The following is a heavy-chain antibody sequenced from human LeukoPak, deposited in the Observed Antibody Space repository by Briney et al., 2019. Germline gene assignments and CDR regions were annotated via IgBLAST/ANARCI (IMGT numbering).Heavy chain of an antibody. V-gene: IGHV3-49*04. J-gene: IGHJ4*02. CDR3: TRGGYYGDPNDY. D-gene: IGHD4-17*01. CDR2: IRSKAYGGTT. CDR1: GFTFGDYA. Sequence: GGSLRLSCTASGFTFGDYAMSWVRQAPGKGLEWVGFIRSKAYGGTTEYAASVKGRFTISRDDSKSIAYLQMNSLKTEDTAVYYCTRGGYYGDPNDYWGQGTLVTVSS.